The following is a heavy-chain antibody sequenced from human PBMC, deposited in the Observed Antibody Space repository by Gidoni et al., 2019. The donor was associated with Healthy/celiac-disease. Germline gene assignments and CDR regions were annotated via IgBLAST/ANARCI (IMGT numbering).Heavy chain of an antibody. CDR3: TTRLVSLGYVY. CDR1: GFTFSNAW. V-gene: IGHV3-15*01. D-gene: IGHD6-13*01. Sequence: EVQLVESGGGVVKPGGSLRLSCTASGFTFSNAWMSWVRQAPGKGLGWVGRIKSKTDGGTTDYAAPVKGRFTISRDVSKNTLYLQMNSLKTEDTAVYYCTTRLVSLGYVYWGQGTLVTVSS. J-gene: IGHJ4*02. CDR2: IKSKTDGGTT.